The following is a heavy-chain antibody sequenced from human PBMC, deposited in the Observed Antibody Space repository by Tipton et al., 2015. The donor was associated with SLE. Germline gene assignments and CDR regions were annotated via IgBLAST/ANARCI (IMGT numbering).Heavy chain of an antibody. CDR1: GFSISSGYY. V-gene: IGHV4-38-2*02. D-gene: IGHD2-15*01. CDR3: ARQNGYSDGGFTYGAAVVGLLDS. CDR2: IYRSGST. Sequence: TLSLTCTVSGFSISSGYYWGWMRQSPGKGLEWIGSIYRSGSTYYTPSLRSRVTISLDTSMNQFSLDLSSVTAADTAVYYCARQNGYSDGGFTYGAAVVGLLDSWGQGTLVTVSS. J-gene: IGHJ4*02.